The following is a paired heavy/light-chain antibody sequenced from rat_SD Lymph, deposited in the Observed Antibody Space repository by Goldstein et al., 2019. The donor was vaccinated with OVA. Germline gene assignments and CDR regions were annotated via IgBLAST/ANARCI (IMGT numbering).Heavy chain of an antibody. Sequence: QVQLKESGPGLVQPSQTLSLTCTVSGFSLTSYSVHWVRQHSGKSLEWMGRMWSDGATSYNSAFTSRLSISRDTSKSQILLKVNSLQTEDTGTYYCVRNAPFMYTSDSYARPGGFDYWGQGVMVTVSS. V-gene: IGHV2S18*01. D-gene: IGHD1-6*01. CDR2: MWSDGAT. J-gene: IGHJ2*01. CDR3: VRNAPFMYTSDSYARPGGFDY. CDR1: GFSLTSYS.
Light chain of an antibody. Sequence: DIQMTQSPSLLSASVGDRVTINCKVSQSINKYLDWFQQKHGEAPKLLIYNINHLQTGIPSRFSGSGSGTDYTLTISSLQPEDVATYFCLQHGSRYTFGGGTKLELK. J-gene: IGKJ2-3*01. V-gene: IGKV22S7*01. CDR1: QSINKY. CDR3: LQHGSRYT. CDR2: NIN.